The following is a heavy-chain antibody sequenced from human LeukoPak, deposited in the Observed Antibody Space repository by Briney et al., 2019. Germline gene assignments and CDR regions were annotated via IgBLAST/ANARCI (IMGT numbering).Heavy chain of an antibody. J-gene: IGHJ4*02. Sequence: PSETLSLTCTVSGGSISSNNYYWGWIRQPPGKGLEWIGSIYSSGSTSYSPSLKSRVTISVDTSKNQFSLKLSSVTAADTAVYYCARNQSTARETYFDYWGQGILVTVSS. CDR2: IYSSGST. V-gene: IGHV4-39*01. CDR1: GGSISSNNYY. D-gene: IGHD1-26*01. CDR3: ARNQSTARETYFDY.